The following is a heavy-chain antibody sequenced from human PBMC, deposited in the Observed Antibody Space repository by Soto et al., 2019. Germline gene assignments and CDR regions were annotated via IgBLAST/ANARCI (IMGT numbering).Heavy chain of an antibody. D-gene: IGHD3-22*01. J-gene: IGHJ4*02. CDR3: AKWLGVTMIVVAPWYYFDY. Sequence: PGGSLRLSCAASGFTFSSYAMSWVRQAPGKGLEWVSAISGSGGSTYYADSVKGRFTISRDNSKNTLYLQMNSLRAEDTAVYYCAKWLGVTMIVVAPWYYFDYWGQGTLVTVSS. V-gene: IGHV3-23*01. CDR2: ISGSGGST. CDR1: GFTFSSYA.